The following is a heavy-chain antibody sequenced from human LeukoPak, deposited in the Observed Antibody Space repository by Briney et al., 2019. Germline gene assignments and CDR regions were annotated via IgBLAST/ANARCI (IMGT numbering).Heavy chain of an antibody. CDR1: GGSFSGYY. CDR2: INHSGST. V-gene: IGHV4-34*01. CDR3: ASSAVDSSGYYAEDAFDI. J-gene: IGHJ3*02. Sequence: SETLSLTCAVYGGSFSGYYWSWIRQPPGKGLEWIGEINHSGSTYYNPSLKSRVTISVDTSKNQFSLKLSSVTAADTAVYYCASSAVDSSGYYAEDAFDIWGQGTMVTVSS. D-gene: IGHD3-22*01.